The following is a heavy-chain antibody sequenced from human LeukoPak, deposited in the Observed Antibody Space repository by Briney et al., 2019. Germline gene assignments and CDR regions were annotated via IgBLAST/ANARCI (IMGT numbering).Heavy chain of an antibody. Sequence: SETLSLTCTVSGGSISSYYWSWIRQTPGKGLEWIGYIYYSGSTNYNTSLKSRVTISVDTSKNQFSLKLSSVTAADTAGYYCARYSSGCIDYWGQGTLVTVSS. CDR2: IYYSGST. CDR1: GGSISSYY. CDR3: ARYSSGCIDY. V-gene: IGHV4-59*08. J-gene: IGHJ4*02. D-gene: IGHD6-19*01.